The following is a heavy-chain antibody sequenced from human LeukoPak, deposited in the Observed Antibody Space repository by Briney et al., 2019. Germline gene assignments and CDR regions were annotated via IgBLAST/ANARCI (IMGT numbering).Heavy chain of an antibody. CDR1: GGSISSDGYY. J-gene: IGHJ4*02. Sequence: PSQTLFLTCTVSGGSISSDGYYWSWIRQHPGKGLEWIGYIYYTGSTYYNPSLKSRVTISVDTSKNQFSLKLSSVTAADTAVYYCARAGRLRGSDYWGQGTLVTVSS. CDR2: IYYTGST. CDR3: ARAGRLRGSDY. D-gene: IGHD4-17*01. V-gene: IGHV4-31*03.